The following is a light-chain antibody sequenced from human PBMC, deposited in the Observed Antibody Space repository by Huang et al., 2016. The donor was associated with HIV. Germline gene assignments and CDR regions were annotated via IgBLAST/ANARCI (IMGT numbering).Light chain of an antibody. CDR3: QHYNNWPA. CDR1: QSIDST. Sequence: IVLTQSPVSLSVSPGERVTLSCRSSQSIDSTLAMYQQKPGQAPRLLICVASTRATGIPDMCSGSGSGTEFTLTIDSLQSEDFAVYYCQHYNNWPAFGGGTKVDI. V-gene: IGKV3-15*01. CDR2: VAS. J-gene: IGKJ4*01.